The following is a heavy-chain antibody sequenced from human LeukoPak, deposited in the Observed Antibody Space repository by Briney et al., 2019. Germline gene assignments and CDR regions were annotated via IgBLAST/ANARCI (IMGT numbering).Heavy chain of an antibody. Sequence: SETLSLTCTVSGGSISSSSYYWGWIRQPPGTGLEWIGSIYYSGSTYYNPSLKSRVTISVDTSKNQFSLKLSSVTAADTAVYYCARQPKYYYDSSGYYHTSQFDYWGQGTLVTVSS. V-gene: IGHV4-39*01. D-gene: IGHD3-22*01. CDR3: ARQPKYYYDSSGYYHTSQFDY. CDR2: IYYSGST. CDR1: GGSISSSSYY. J-gene: IGHJ4*02.